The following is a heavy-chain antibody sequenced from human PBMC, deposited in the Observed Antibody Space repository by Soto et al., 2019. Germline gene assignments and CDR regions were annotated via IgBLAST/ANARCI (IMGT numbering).Heavy chain of an antibody. CDR1: GGSVSSGSYY. D-gene: IGHD5-12*01. CDR2: VYYSGST. Sequence: SETLSLTCTVSGGSVSSGSYYWSWIRQPPGKGLEWIGYVYYSGSTNYNPSLKSRVTISVDTSKNQFSLKLSSVTAADTAVYYCAREYSGYDFGYYYYGMDVWGQGTTVTVSS. CDR3: AREYSGYDFGYYYYGMDV. J-gene: IGHJ6*02. V-gene: IGHV4-61*01.